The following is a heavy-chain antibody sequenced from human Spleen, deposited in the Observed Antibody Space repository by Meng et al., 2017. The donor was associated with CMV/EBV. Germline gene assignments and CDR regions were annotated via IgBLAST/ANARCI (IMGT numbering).Heavy chain of an antibody. D-gene: IGHD3-10*01. CDR2: INHSGST. CDR3: ARGQLLWFGELSTWFDP. J-gene: IGHJ5*02. Sequence: GGSFSGYYWSWIRQPPGKGLEWIGKINHSGSTNYNPSLKSRVTISVDTSKNQFSLKLSSVTAADTAVYYCARGQLLWFGELSTWFDPWGQGTLVTVSS. V-gene: IGHV4-34*01. CDR1: GGSFSGYY.